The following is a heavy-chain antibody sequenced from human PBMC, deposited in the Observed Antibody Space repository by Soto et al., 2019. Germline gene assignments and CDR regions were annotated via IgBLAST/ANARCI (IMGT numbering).Heavy chain of an antibody. CDR2: IKQDESDK. CDR1: GFLFTNYF. V-gene: IGHV3-7*03. D-gene: IGHD3-16*02. J-gene: IGHJ5*02. Sequence: GWSLRLSCAASGFLFTNYFMSWVRQAPGKGLEWVANIKQDESDKYYVDSVKGRFTISRDNAKNALYLQMNSLRVEDTAVYYCAAYCYTMTCTHFHGYSWGQGTQVTVSS. CDR3: AAYCYTMTCTHFHGYS.